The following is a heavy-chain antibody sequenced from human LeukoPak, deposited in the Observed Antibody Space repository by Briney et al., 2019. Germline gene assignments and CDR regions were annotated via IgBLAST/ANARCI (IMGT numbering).Heavy chain of an antibody. V-gene: IGHV3-33*01. J-gene: IGHJ4*02. D-gene: IGHD6-13*01. CDR2: IWFDGSNQ. Sequence: GGSLRLSCAASGFIFTSHGMHWVRQAPGKGLEWVAVIWFDGSNQLYADSVKGRFTISRDNSKNTLYLQMNSLRAEDTAVYYCARGPYSSSWYYFEYWGQGTLVTVSS. CDR3: ARGPYSSSWYYFEY. CDR1: GFIFTSHG.